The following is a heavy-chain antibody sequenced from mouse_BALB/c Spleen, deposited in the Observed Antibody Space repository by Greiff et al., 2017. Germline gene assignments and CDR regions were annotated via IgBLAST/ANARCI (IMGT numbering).Heavy chain of an antibody. CDR3: ARDQNYRYDERAWFAY. D-gene: IGHD2-14*01. V-gene: IGHV5-4*02. Sequence: DVKLVESGGGLVKPGGSLKLSCAASGFTFSDYYMYWVRQTPEKRLEWVATISDGGSYTYYPDSVKGRFTISRDNAKNNLYLQMSSLKSEDTAMYYWARDQNYRYDERAWFAYWGQGALVTVSA. CDR2: ISDGGSYT. CDR1: GFTFSDYY. J-gene: IGHJ3*01.